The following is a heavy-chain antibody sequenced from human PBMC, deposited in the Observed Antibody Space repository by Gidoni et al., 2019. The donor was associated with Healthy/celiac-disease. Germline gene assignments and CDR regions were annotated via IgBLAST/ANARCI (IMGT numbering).Heavy chain of an antibody. CDR1: GGSISSYY. CDR2: IYTSGST. Sequence: QVQLQESGPGLVKPSETLSLTCTVSGGSISSYYWSWIRQPAGKGLEWIGRIYTSGSTNYNPSLKSRVTMSVDTSKNQFSLKLSSVTAADTAVYYCARDRAVSSFSTKSLFDIWGQGTMVTVSS. D-gene: IGHD1-26*01. J-gene: IGHJ3*02. CDR3: ARDRAVSSFSTKSLFDI. V-gene: IGHV4-4*07.